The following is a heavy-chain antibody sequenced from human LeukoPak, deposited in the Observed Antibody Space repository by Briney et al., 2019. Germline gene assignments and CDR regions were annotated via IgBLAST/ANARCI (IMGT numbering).Heavy chain of an antibody. CDR2: ISYDGSDK. V-gene: IGHV3-30*18. J-gene: IGHJ4*02. CDR1: GFTFSSYG. D-gene: IGHD2-21*01. CDR3: AKDVALRAAAYYFDY. Sequence: PGGSLRLCCAASGFTFSSYGMHWVRQAPGKGLEWVAVISYDGSDKYYADSVKGRFTISRDNSKNTVYLEMNSLRAEDTAVYYCAKDVALRAAAYYFDYWGQGTLVTVSS.